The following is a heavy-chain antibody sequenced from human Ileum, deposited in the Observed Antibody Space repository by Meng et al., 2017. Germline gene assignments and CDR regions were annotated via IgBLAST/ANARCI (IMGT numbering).Heavy chain of an antibody. CDR2: IKSKADGETT. CDR3: THGHLEGTFFDY. CDR1: GFTFSRAW. Sequence: GGSLRLSCAASGFTFSRAWMTWVRQAPGKGLEWVARIKSKADGETTDYAAPVKGRFTISRDDTENTVYLQMNSLETEDTAVYFCTHGHLEGTFFDYWGQGTLVTVSS. J-gene: IGHJ4*02. V-gene: IGHV3-15*01. D-gene: IGHD1-1*01.